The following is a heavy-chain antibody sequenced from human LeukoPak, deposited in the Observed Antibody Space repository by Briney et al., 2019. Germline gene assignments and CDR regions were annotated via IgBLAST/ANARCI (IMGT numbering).Heavy chain of an antibody. D-gene: IGHD2-2*02. CDR1: GGSISSGDYY. CDR3: ATSSYTSGTPNYYYMDV. Sequence: SETLSLTCTVSGGSISSGDYYWTWIRQPAGKGLEWIGRIYTSGNTNYNPSLQSRVTISVDTSKNQFSLTLNSVTAADTALYYCATSSYTSGTPNYYYMDVWGKGTTVTVS. J-gene: IGHJ6*03. CDR2: IYTSGNT. V-gene: IGHV4-61*02.